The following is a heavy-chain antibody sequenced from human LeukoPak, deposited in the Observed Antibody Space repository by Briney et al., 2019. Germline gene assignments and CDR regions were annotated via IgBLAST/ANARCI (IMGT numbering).Heavy chain of an antibody. CDR3: ARTIKLGISAFDI. V-gene: IGHV4-39*01. CDR1: GGSISSSSYY. Sequence: SETLSLTCTVSGGSISSSSYYWGWIRPPPGKGLVWIGSIYYSGSTYYNPSLKSRVTISVDTSKNQFSLKLSSVTAADTAVYYCARTIKLGISAFDIWGQGTMVTVSS. D-gene: IGHD7-27*01. J-gene: IGHJ3*02. CDR2: IYYSGST.